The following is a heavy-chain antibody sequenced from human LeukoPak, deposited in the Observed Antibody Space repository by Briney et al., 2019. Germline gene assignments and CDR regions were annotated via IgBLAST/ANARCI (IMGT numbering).Heavy chain of an antibody. V-gene: IGHV2-5*01. Sequence: SGPTLVNPTQTLTLTCTFSGFSLSTSGVGVGWIRQPPGKALEWLALIYWNDDKRYSPSLKSRLTITKDTSKNQVVLTMTNMDPVDTATYYCAHGVKENKMATIGDAFDIWGQGTMVTVSS. CDR2: IYWNDDK. J-gene: IGHJ3*02. CDR3: AHGVKENKMATIGDAFDI. CDR1: GFSLSTSGVG. D-gene: IGHD5-24*01.